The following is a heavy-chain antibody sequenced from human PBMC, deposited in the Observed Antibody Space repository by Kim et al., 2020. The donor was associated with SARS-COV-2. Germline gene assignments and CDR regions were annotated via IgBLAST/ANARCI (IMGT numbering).Heavy chain of an antibody. CDR2: IIPIFGTA. CDR1: GGTFSSYA. Sequence: SVKVSCKASGGTFSSYAISWVRQAPGQGLEWMGGIIPIFGTANYAQKFQGRVTITADESTSTAYMELSSLRSEDTAVYYCARDRQAAGKTHYYYYGMDVWGQGTTVTVSS. V-gene: IGHV1-69*13. J-gene: IGHJ6*02. CDR3: ARDRQAAGKTHYYYYGMDV. D-gene: IGHD6-13*01.